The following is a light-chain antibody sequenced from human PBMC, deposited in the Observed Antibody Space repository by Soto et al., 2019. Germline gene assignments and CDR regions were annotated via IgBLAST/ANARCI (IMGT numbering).Light chain of an antibody. V-gene: IGKV3-20*01. CDR2: GAS. CDR3: QQYGSSPPALT. CDR1: QSVSSSY. J-gene: IGKJ4*01. Sequence: DIVLTQSPGTLSLSPGETATLSCRASQSVSSSYLAWYQQKPGQAPRLLIYGASSRATDIPDRFSGSGSRTDFTLTISRLEPEDFEVYYCQQYGSSPPALTFGRGTKVDIK.